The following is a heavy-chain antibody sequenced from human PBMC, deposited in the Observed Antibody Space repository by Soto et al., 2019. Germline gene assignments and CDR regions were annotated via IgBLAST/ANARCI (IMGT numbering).Heavy chain of an antibody. Sequence: ASVKVSCKASGGTFSSYPISWVRQAPGQGLEWMGGIIPIFGTANYAQKFQGRVTITAGESTSTAYMELSSLRSEDTAVYYCARGHCGGDCLYQFDYWGHGALVTVSS. CDR3: ARGHCGGDCLYQFDY. V-gene: IGHV1-69*13. D-gene: IGHD2-21*02. CDR1: GGTFSSYP. J-gene: IGHJ4*01. CDR2: IIPIFGTA.